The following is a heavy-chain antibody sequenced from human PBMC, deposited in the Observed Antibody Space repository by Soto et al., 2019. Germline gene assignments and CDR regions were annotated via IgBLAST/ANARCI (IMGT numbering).Heavy chain of an antibody. V-gene: IGHV1-69*13. CDR3: ARAEYSYGYESLDY. CDR1: GGTFSSYA. D-gene: IGHD5-18*01. CDR2: IIPIFGTA. J-gene: IGHJ4*02. Sequence: ASVKVSCKASGGTFSSYAISWVRQAPGQGLEWMGGIIPIFGTANYAQKFQGRVTITAAESTSTAYMELSSLRSEDTAVYYCARAEYSYGYESLDYWGQGTLVTVSS.